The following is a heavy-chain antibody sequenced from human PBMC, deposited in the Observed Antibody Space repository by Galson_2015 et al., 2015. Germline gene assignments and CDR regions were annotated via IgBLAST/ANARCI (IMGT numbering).Heavy chain of an antibody. J-gene: IGHJ4*02. V-gene: IGHV6-1*01. CDR2: TYYRSKWYI. CDR1: GYSVSSNSVI. Sequence: CAISGYSVSSNSVIWHWLRQSPSRGLEWLGRTYYRSKWYIDYAASVNSRITINPDTSKNQFSLQLNSVTPEDTAVYYCVKAPAGTYGIFQYWGQGTLVTVSS. D-gene: IGHD1-26*01. CDR3: VKAPAGTYGIFQY.